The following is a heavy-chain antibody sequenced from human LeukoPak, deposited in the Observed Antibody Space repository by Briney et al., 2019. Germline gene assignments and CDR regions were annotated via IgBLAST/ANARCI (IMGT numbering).Heavy chain of an antibody. CDR1: GFTFRSFG. V-gene: IGHV3-74*01. CDR3: ARGNYYGLDV. J-gene: IGHJ6*02. CDR2: IYSDGITT. Sequence: GGSLRLSCAASGFTFRSFGMHWVRQAPGKGLACVARIYSDGITTVYADSVKGRFTISRDKAEDTVYLQMNSLRAEDTAVYYCARGNYYGLDVWGQGTTVTVSS.